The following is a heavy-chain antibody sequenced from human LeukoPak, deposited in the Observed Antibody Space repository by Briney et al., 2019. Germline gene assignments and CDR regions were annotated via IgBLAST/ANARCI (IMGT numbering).Heavy chain of an antibody. CDR3: ASGYTSTWYLVLAY. CDR2: INPSGGST. V-gene: IGHV1-46*01. Sequence: GASVKVSCKASGYTFTSYYMHWVRQAPGQGLEWMGIINPSGGSTSYAQKFQGRVTMTRDTSISTAYMELSRLRSDDTAVYYCASGYTSTWYLVLAYWGQGTLVTVSS. J-gene: IGHJ1*01. D-gene: IGHD6-13*01. CDR1: GYTFTSYY.